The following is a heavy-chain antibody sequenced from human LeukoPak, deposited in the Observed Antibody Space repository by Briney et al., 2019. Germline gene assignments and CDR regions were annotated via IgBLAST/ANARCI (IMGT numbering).Heavy chain of an antibody. D-gene: IGHD2-21*01. V-gene: IGHV3-20*04. CDR2: INWNGGGT. CDR1: GYSFKDYG. Sequence: GGSLRLSCAATGYSFKDYGMHWVRQPPGRGLEWVSAINWNGGGTDYADSVKGRFTIFRDNAKNSLYLQLSSLRPEDTALYYCAKHLTATNTYIFFGLDVWGQGTSVTVSS. J-gene: IGHJ6*02. CDR3: AKHLTATNTYIFFGLDV.